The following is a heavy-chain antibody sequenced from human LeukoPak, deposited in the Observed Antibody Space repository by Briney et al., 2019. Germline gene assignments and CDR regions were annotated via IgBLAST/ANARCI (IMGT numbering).Heavy chain of an antibody. CDR3: AKDRNWGYFDF. D-gene: IGHD7-27*01. V-gene: IGHV3-33*06. CDR2: KWYDGSDE. Sequence: PGRSLRLSCAASGFTFSVFGMHWVRQAPGKGLEWVAVKWYDGSDEYYADSVKGRFTISRDSSKNTLYLQMSSLRAEDTAVYYCAKDRNWGYFDFWGLGTLVTVTS. J-gene: IGHJ4*02. CDR1: GFTFSVFG.